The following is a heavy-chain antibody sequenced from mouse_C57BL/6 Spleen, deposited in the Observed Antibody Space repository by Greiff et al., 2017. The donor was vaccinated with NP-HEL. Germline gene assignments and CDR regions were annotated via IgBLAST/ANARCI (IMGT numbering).Heavy chain of an antibody. J-gene: IGHJ3*01. Sequence: QVQLQQSGPELVKPGASVKISCKASGYAFSSSWMNWVKQRPGKGLEWIGRIYPGDGDTNYNGKFKGKATLTADKSSSTAYMQLSSLTSEDSAVYFCAREVTGTFFAYWGQGTLVTVSA. V-gene: IGHV1-82*01. CDR2: IYPGDGDT. CDR1: GYAFSSSW. D-gene: IGHD4-1*01. CDR3: AREVTGTFFAY.